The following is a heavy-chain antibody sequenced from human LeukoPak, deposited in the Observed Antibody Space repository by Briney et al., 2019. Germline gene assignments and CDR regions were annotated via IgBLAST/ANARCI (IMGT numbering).Heavy chain of an antibody. V-gene: IGHV1-69*13. CDR1: GYSFTSNY. CDR3: ARGWDHDSDGRPTAYVY. Sequence: SVKVSCKASGYSFTSNYIHWVRQAPGQGLEWMGGTIPIFGTANYAQKFQGRVTITADESTSTAYMELSSLRSEDTAVYYCARGWDHDSDGRPTAYVYWGQGTLVTVSS. J-gene: IGHJ4*02. CDR2: TIPIFGTA. D-gene: IGHD3-22*01.